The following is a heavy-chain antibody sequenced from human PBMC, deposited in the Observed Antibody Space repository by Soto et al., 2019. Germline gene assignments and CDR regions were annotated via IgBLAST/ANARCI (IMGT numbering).Heavy chain of an antibody. D-gene: IGHD5-12*01. Sequence: PGESLKISCKGSGYSLTSYWIGWVRQMPGKGLEWMGIIYPGDSDTRYSPSFQGQVTISADKSISTAYLQWSSLKASDTAMYYCARHMTPDGGYDLYYYYMDVWGKGTTVTVSS. CDR2: IYPGDSDT. CDR3: ARHMTPDGGYDLYYYYMDV. J-gene: IGHJ6*03. CDR1: GYSLTSYW. V-gene: IGHV5-51*01.